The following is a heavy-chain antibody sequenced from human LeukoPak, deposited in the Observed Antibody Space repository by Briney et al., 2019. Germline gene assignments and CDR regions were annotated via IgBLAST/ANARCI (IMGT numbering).Heavy chain of an antibody. Sequence: PSETLSLTCTVSGGSISSGGYYWSWIRQPPGKGLEWIGYIYHSGSTYYNPSLKSRVTISVDRSKNQFSLKLSSVTATDTAAYYCARNGVFSAVLLDYWGQGTLVTVSS. CDR2: IYHSGST. CDR1: GGSISSGGYY. J-gene: IGHJ4*02. D-gene: IGHD2-21*02. V-gene: IGHV4-30-2*01. CDR3: ARNGVFSAVLLDY.